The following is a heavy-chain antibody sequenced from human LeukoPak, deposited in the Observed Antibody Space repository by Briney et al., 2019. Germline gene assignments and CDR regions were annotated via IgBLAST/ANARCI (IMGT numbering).Heavy chain of an antibody. J-gene: IGHJ4*02. CDR1: GGSISSGSSY. Sequence: SQTLFLTCTVSGGSISSGSSYWSWIRQPAGKGLEWIGRIYTSGSTNYNPSLKSRVTISVDTSKNQFSLKLSSVTAADTAVYYCARSRITMVRGVIDFDYWGQGTLVTVSS. CDR2: IYTSGST. CDR3: ARSRITMVRGVIDFDY. D-gene: IGHD3-10*01. V-gene: IGHV4-61*02.